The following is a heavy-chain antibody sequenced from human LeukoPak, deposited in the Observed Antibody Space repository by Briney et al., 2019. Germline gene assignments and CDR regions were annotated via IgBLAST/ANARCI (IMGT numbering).Heavy chain of an antibody. J-gene: IGHJ4*02. CDR1: GFTFSTYA. D-gene: IGHD3-9*01. Sequence: QPGGSLRLSCAASGFTFSTYAMSWVRQAPGKGLVWVSHINGDGSSTSYADSVKGRFAISRNNAKNTLYLQMNSLRAEDTAVYYCARTMTGAFFDYWGQGALVTVSS. V-gene: IGHV3-74*01. CDR3: ARTMTGAFFDY. CDR2: INGDGSST.